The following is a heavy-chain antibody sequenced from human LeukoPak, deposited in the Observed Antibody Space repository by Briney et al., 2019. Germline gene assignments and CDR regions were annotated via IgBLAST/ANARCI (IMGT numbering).Heavy chain of an antibody. D-gene: IGHD3-22*01. Sequence: GESLKISCQASGYSFMTYWIGRVRQMPGKGLEWMAIIYPGDSDTKYSPSFQDQVTISADKSINTPYLHWRSLKASDTAMYYCARLSMIDTFDIWGLGTVVTVSS. CDR3: ARLSMIDTFDI. CDR2: IYPGDSDT. J-gene: IGHJ3*02. V-gene: IGHV5-51*01. CDR1: GYSFMTYW.